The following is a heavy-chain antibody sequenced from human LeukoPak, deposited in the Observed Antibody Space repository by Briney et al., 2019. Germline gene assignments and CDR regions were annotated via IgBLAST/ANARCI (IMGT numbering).Heavy chain of an antibody. CDR2: IKQDGSGE. J-gene: IGHJ6*03. D-gene: IGHD3-10*02. CDR1: GFTFSSYW. Sequence: GGSLRLSCAASGFTFSSYWMSWVRQAPGKGLEWVANIKQDGSGEYYVDSVKGRFTISRDNAKNSLYLQMNSLRADDTAVYYCAMFAAGGSYYYYMDVWGKGTTVTVSS. CDR3: AMFAAGGSYYYYMDV. V-gene: IGHV3-7*01.